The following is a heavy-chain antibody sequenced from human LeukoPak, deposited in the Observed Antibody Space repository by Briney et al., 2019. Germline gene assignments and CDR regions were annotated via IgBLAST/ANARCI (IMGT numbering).Heavy chain of an antibody. V-gene: IGHV3-23*01. CDR3: AKLLRGVVAAAGIRENWFDP. CDR2: ISGSGGST. Sequence: GGSLRLSCAASGFTFSSYAMSWVRQAPGKGLEWVSAISGSGGSTYYADSVKGRFTISRDNSKNTLYLQMNSLRAEDTAVYYCAKLLRGVVAAAGIRENWFDPWGQGTLVTVSS. CDR1: GFTFSSYA. D-gene: IGHD6-13*01. J-gene: IGHJ5*02.